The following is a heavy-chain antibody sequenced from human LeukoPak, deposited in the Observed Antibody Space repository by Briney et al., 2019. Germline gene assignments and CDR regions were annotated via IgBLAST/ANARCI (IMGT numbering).Heavy chain of an antibody. CDR2: IYSGGST. Sequence: GGSLRLSCAASGFTVSSNYMSWVRQAPGKGLEWVSVIYSGGSTYYADSVKGRFTISRDNSKNTLYLQMNSLRAEDTAVYYCARARMGLNLDYWGQGTLVTVSS. CDR3: ARARMGLNLDY. D-gene: IGHD1-26*01. V-gene: IGHV3-66*02. CDR1: GFTVSSNY. J-gene: IGHJ4*02.